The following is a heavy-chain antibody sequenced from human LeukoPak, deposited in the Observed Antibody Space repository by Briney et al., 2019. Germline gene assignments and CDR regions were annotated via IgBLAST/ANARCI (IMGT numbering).Heavy chain of an antibody. V-gene: IGHV3-23*01. CDR1: GFILRNYA. J-gene: IGHJ4*02. CDR3: AKWGDYDILTGYYVSDF. CDR2: ITGSGDTT. Sequence: GGSLRLSRASSGFILRNYAMSWVRQAPGKGLEWVSAITGSGDTTYYADSAKGRFTISRDNSKNTLYVEMNTLRAEDTAVYYCAKWGDYDILTGYYVSDFWGQGTLVTVSS. D-gene: IGHD3-9*01.